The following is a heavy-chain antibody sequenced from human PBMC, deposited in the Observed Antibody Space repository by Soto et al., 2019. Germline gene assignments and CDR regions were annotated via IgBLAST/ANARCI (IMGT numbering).Heavy chain of an antibody. CDR1: GFTFSSYA. CDR3: ARDHYYDSSGYWRDYYYYYGMDV. Sequence: GGSLRLSXAASGFTFSSYAMHWVRQAPGKGLEWVAVISYDGSNKYYADSVKGRFTISRDNSKNTLYLQMNSLRAEDTAVYYCARDHYYDSSGYWRDYYYYYGMDVWGQGTTVTVSS. V-gene: IGHV3-30-3*01. J-gene: IGHJ6*02. D-gene: IGHD3-22*01. CDR2: ISYDGSNK.